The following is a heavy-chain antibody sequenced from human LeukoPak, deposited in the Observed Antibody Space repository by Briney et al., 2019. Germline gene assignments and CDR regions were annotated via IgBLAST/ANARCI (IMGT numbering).Heavy chain of an antibody. CDR3: ARLRRYIKQATSGMDV. D-gene: IGHD3-9*01. J-gene: IGHJ6*02. CDR2: TYYRSKWYF. Sequence: SQTLSLTCAISGDSVSNNTAAGSWIRQSPSRGLEWLGRTYYRSKWYFDYAISVKSRISIDPETSKNQVSLHLNSVTPEDTAVYYCARLRRYIKQATSGMDVWGQGITVTVSS. V-gene: IGHV6-1*01. CDR1: GDSVSNNTAA.